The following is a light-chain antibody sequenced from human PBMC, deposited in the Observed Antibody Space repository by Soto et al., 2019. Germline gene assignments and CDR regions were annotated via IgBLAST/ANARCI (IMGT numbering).Light chain of an antibody. V-gene: IGKV2-24*01. CDR2: KIS. J-gene: IGKJ3*01. CDR3: VQGKQFPFP. CDR1: EGLAF. Sequence: DIVVTQTPLSLPVTLGQPSSISCRSSEGLAFLSWLHQRPCQPPRLLIYKISQRFSGVPDRFSGSGAGTNFTLKISGVEPEDVGDYYGVQGKQFPFPFGPGTRVDIK.